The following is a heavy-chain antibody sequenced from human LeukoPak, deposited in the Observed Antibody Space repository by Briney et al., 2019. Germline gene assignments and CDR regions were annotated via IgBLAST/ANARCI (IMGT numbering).Heavy chain of an antibody. CDR1: GFTFNNYA. V-gene: IGHV3-23*01. CDR2: ISGSGGST. Sequence: GGSLRLSCAASGFTFNNYAMSWVRQAPGKGLEWVSVISGSGGSTYYADSVKGRFTISRDNAKNSMYLQMNSLRAEDTALYYCARISGSYVFDYWGQGTLVTVSS. J-gene: IGHJ4*02. D-gene: IGHD1-26*01. CDR3: ARISGSYVFDY.